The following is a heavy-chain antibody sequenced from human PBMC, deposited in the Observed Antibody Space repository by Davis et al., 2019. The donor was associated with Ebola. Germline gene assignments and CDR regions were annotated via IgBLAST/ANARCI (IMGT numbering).Heavy chain of an antibody. D-gene: IGHD4-11*01. CDR2: ISSDSDYI. J-gene: IGHJ4*02. V-gene: IGHV3-21*04. Sequence: GESLKISCAASGFTFSTYSMSWVRQAPGKVLEWVSCISSDSDYIDYAYSAKGRFTISRDNAKSSLYLQMNNLRPEDTALYYCATPQNYGSYFPPGYWGQGTLVTVSS. CDR1: GFTFSTYS. CDR3: ATPQNYGSYFPPGY.